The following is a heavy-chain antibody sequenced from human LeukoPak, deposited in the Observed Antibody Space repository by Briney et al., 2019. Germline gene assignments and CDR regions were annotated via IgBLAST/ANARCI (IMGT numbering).Heavy chain of an antibody. V-gene: IGHV3-15*01. Sequence: GGSLRLSCAASGFTFSNAWMSWVHQAPGKGLEWVGRIKSKTDGGTTDYAAPVKGRFTISRDDSKNTLYLQMNSLKTEDTAVYYCTTYIVVVPAAVLTDYWGQGTLVTVSS. CDR2: IKSKTDGGTT. J-gene: IGHJ4*02. D-gene: IGHD2-2*01. CDR3: TTYIVVVPAAVLTDY. CDR1: GFTFSNAW.